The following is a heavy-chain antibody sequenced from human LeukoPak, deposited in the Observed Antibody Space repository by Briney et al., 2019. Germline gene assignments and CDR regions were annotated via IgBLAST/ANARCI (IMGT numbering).Heavy chain of an antibody. V-gene: IGHV4-59*01. CDR1: GGSISSYY. J-gene: IGHJ4*02. Sequence: SETLSLTCTVSGGSISSYYWSWIRQPPGKGLEWIGYIYYSGSTNYNPSLKSRVTISVDTSKNQFSLKLSSVTAADTAVYYCARENPSRGDFDYWGLGTLVTVSS. CDR2: IYYSGST. CDR3: ARENPSRGDFDY. D-gene: IGHD3-10*01.